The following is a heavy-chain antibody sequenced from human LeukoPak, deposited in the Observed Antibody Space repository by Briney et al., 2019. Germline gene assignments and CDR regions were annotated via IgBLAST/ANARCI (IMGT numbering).Heavy chain of an antibody. CDR2: MNQDGSRK. J-gene: IGHJ4*02. Sequence: GGSLRLSRVASGFTFSSSWMSWVRQGPGKGPEWAANMNQDGSRKYYVDSVKGRFTISRDNAKNSLFLQMNGLRDEDTAVYYCTRDSQDSGTYSTDQWGQGTLVTVSS. D-gene: IGHD3-10*01. CDR1: GFTFSSSW. V-gene: IGHV3-7*01. CDR3: TRDSQDSGTYSTDQ.